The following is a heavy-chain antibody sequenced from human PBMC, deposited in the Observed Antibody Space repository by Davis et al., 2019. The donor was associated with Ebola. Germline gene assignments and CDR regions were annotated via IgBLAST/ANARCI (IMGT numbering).Heavy chain of an antibody. D-gene: IGHD4-17*01. J-gene: IGHJ4*02. V-gene: IGHV3-74*01. CDR2: INPDGTKT. Sequence: GESLKISCAASRVTSTTNWIHWVRQAPGKGLVWVSRINPDGTKTGYADSVRGRFTISRDIAKNTLFLQMNSLRAEDTAVYYCAKGKWERDYGFFHYWGQGTLVTVSS. CDR1: RVTSTTNW. CDR3: AKGKWERDYGFFHY.